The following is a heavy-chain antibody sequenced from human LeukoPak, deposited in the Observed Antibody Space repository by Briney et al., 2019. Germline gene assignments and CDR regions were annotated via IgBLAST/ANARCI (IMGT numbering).Heavy chain of an antibody. D-gene: IGHD3-10*01. J-gene: IGHJ4*02. CDR1: GFTVNTAW. Sequence: PGGSLRLSCAASGFTVNTAWMSWVRQAPGKGLEWVGRVSDGGTTEYAAPVKGRFTISRDDSKNTLYLQMSGLKSEDTGVYYCTTDNVRGVWGQGILVTVSP. V-gene: IGHV3-15*01. CDR2: VSDGGTT. CDR3: TTDNVRGV.